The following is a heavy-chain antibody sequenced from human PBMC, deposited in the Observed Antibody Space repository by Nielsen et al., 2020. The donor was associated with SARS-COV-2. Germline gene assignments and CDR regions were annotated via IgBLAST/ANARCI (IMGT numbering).Heavy chain of an antibody. Sequence: GESLKISCAASGFTFSNAWMRWVRQAPGKGLEWVGRIKSKTDGGTTDYAAPVKGRFTISRDDSKNTLYLQMNSLKTEDTAVYYCTTGGHYYDSSGHPTWGQGTLVTVSS. CDR1: GFTFSNAW. J-gene: IGHJ4*02. CDR3: TTGGHYYDSSGHPT. CDR2: IKSKTDGGTT. V-gene: IGHV3-15*01. D-gene: IGHD3-22*01.